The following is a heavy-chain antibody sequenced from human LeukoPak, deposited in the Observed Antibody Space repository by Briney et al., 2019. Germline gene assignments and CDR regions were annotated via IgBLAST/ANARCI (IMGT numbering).Heavy chain of an antibody. V-gene: IGHV3-53*01. CDR2: IYRGGST. D-gene: IGHD6-13*01. CDR3: ARDRGAAAGN. CDR1: GFTFGKYW. Sequence: GGSLRLSCVASGFTFGKYWMSWVRQAPGKGLEWVSVIYRGGSTYYADSVKGRFTMSRDNSKNTVYLQMDSLRAEDTAVYYCARDRGAAAGNWGQGTLVTVSS. J-gene: IGHJ4*02.